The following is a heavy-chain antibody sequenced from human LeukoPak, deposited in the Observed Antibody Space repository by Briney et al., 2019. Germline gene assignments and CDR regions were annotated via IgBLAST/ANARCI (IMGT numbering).Heavy chain of an antibody. CDR2: IRYDGSNK. CDR3: AKSSILTGYYPPYYYYMDV. V-gene: IGHV3-30*02. D-gene: IGHD3-9*01. CDR1: GFTFSSYG. Sequence: PGGSLRLSCAASGFTFSSYGMHWVRQAPGKGLEWVAFIRYDGSNKYYADSVKGRFTISRDNSKNTLYLQMNSLRAEDTAVYYCAKSSILTGYYPPYYYYMDVWGKGTTVTISS. J-gene: IGHJ6*03.